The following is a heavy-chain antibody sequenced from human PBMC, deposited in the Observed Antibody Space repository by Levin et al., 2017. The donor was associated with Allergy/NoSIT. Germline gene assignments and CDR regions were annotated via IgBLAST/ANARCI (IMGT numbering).Heavy chain of an antibody. V-gene: IGHV3-21*01. Sequence: SGGSLRLSCAASGFTFSSYSMNWVRQAPGKGLEWVSSISSSSSYIYYADSVKGRFTISRDNAKNSLYLQMNSLRAEDTAVYYCAREGALGYGAGSYYPLGDFDYWGQGTLVTVSS. J-gene: IGHJ4*02. D-gene: IGHD3-10*01. CDR2: ISSSSSYI. CDR1: GFTFSSYS. CDR3: AREGALGYGAGSYYPLGDFDY.